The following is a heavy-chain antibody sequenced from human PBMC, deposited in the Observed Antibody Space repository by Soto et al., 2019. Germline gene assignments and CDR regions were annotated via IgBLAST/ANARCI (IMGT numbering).Heavy chain of an antibody. J-gene: IGHJ4*02. CDR1: RFTFSGYS. D-gene: IGHD2-15*01. CDR3: STLNTLTLRRMTTDY. CDR2: ISDDGTNK. V-gene: IGHV3-30*03. Sequence: GGSLRLSCAASRFTFSGYSMHWVRQAPGEGLEWVASISDDGTNKYYADSVKGRFTISRDNSKSTLYLQMNSLRSEDTAVYHCSTLNTLTLRRMTTDYWGQGTLVTVSS.